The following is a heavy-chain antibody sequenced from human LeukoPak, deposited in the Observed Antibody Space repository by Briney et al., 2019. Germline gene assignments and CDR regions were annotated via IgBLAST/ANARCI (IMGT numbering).Heavy chain of an antibody. V-gene: IGHV3-11*03. CDR1: GFSLSDYY. CDR2: FNNVEIYT. J-gene: IGHJ4*02. D-gene: IGHD1-1*01. CDR3: ASGTPEAPLDN. Sequence: PGGSLRLSCAASGFSLSDYYMTWVRQAPGKGLEWIAYFNNVEIYTNYAESVKGRFTISRDSAKNSPYLQMNSLRADDTAVYYCASGTPEAPLDNWGQGTLVTVSS.